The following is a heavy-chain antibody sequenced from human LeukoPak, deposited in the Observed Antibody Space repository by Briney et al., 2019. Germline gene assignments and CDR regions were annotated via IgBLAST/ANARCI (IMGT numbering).Heavy chain of an antibody. CDR1: GFTFSNYW. CDR2: IKQDGSEK. D-gene: IGHD3-16*01. J-gene: IGHJ4*02. V-gene: IGHV3-7*05. Sequence: GGTLRLSCAASGFTFSNYWMSWVRQAPGKGLEWIGNIKQDGSEKYYVHSVRGRFTISRDNSKNSLYLQMNSLRAEDTAVYYCARDGGGFDYWGEGTLVTVSS. CDR3: ARDGGGFDY.